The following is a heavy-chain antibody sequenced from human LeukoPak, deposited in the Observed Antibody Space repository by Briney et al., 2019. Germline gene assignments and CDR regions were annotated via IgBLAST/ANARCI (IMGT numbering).Heavy chain of an antibody. D-gene: IGHD6-13*01. Sequence: GASVKVSCKASGYTFTSYDINWVRQATGQGLEWMGWMNPNSGSTGYAQKFQGRVTMTRNTSISTAYMELSSLRSEDTAVYYCARGRGKAAAGKKNWFDPWGQGTLVTVSS. CDR2: MNPNSGST. J-gene: IGHJ5*02. CDR3: ARGRGKAAAGKKNWFDP. V-gene: IGHV1-8*01. CDR1: GYTFTSYD.